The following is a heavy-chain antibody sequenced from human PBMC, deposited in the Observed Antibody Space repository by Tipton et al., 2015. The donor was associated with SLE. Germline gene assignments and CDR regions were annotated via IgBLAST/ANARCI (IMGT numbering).Heavy chain of an antibody. Sequence: TLSLTCAVYGGSFSGYYWSWIRQHPGKGLEWIGYIYYSGSTYYNPSLKSRVTISVDKSKNQFSLKLSSVTASDTAVYYCAREKVGPGQGAFDIWGQGTMVTVSS. CDR2: IYYSGST. V-gene: IGHV4-31*11. J-gene: IGHJ3*02. CDR1: GGSFSGYY. D-gene: IGHD1-26*01. CDR3: AREKVGPGQGAFDI.